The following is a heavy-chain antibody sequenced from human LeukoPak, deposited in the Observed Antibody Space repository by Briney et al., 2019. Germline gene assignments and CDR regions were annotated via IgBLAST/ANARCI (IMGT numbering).Heavy chain of an antibody. D-gene: IGHD6-19*01. CDR1: GGSFSGYY. CDR3: ARAKYSSGWYSKNFDY. V-gene: IGHV4-34*01. CDR2: INHSGST. J-gene: IGHJ4*02. Sequence: SETLSLTCAVYGGSFSGYYWSWIRQPPGKGLEWIGEINHSGSTNYNPSLKSRVTISVDTSKNQFSLKLSSVTAADTAVYYCARAKYSSGWYSKNFDYWGQGTLVTVSS.